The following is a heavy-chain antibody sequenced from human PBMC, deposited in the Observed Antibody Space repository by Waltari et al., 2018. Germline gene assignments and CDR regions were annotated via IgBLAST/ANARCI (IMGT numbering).Heavy chain of an antibody. Sequence: EVQLVQSGAEVKRPGESRKIACTGSGYRFTSYWIGWVSQMPGKGLEWMGIIYPGDSDTRYSPSFQGQVTISAPPSISTAYLQWSSLKASDTAMYYFALPPYPCLLSSSPLAFDYWGQGTLVTVSS. J-gene: IGHJ4*02. D-gene: IGHD1-26*01. CDR3: ALPPYPCLLSSSPLAFDY. CDR2: IYPGDSDT. CDR1: GYRFTSYW. V-gene: IGHV5-51*01.